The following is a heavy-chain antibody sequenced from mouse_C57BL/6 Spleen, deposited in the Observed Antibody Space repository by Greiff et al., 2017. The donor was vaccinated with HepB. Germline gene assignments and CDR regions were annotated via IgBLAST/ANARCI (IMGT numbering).Heavy chain of an antibody. V-gene: IGHV5-17*01. Sequence: EVQLVESGGGLVKPGGSLKLSCAASGFTFSDYGMHWVRQAPEKGLEWVAYISSDSSTIYYADTVKGRFTISRDNVKNTLFLQMTSLRSEDTAMYYCARRFNYYGSYYFDYWGQGTTLTVSS. D-gene: IGHD1-1*01. CDR3: ARRFNYYGSYYFDY. CDR1: GFTFSDYG. J-gene: IGHJ2*01. CDR2: ISSDSSTI.